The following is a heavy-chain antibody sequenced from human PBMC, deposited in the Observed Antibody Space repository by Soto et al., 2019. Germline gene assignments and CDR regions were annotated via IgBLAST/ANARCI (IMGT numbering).Heavy chain of an antibody. CDR3: ARQRRHYYYGMDV. CDR2: IFSNDEK. D-gene: IGHD6-25*01. V-gene: IGHV2-26*01. CDR1: GFSLSNAXTG. J-gene: IGHJ6*02. Sequence: SGPTLVNPTETLTLTCTVSGFSLSNAXTGVSWIRQPPGKALEWLAHIFSNDEKCYSTSLQSRLTISKDTSKSQVVLTMTNMDPVDTATYYCARQRRHYYYGMDVWGQGTTVTVSS.